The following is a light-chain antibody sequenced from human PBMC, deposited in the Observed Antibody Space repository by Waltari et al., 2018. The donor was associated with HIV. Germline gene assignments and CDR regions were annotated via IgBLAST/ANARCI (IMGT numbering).Light chain of an antibody. V-gene: IGLV2-8*01. J-gene: IGLJ2*01. CDR2: EVN. CDR1: SSDVGRHDY. CDR3: SSYAGINPVI. Sequence: QSALTQPPSASGSLGQSVTISCTGSSSDVGRHDYVSWYQQHPGKAPNLLIFEVNKRPSGVPDRCSGSKSGNTASLTVSGLQAEDEAEYSCSSYAGINPVIFGGGTTLTVL.